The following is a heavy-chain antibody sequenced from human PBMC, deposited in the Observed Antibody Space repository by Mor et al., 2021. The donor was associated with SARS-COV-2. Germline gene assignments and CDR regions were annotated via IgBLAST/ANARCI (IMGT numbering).Heavy chain of an antibody. V-gene: IGHV3-21*04. Sequence: VQGRFTISIDNTKNSLYLQMNSLRAEDTAVYYCARGANWFDPRGQGTLVTVSS. CDR3: ARGANWFDP. J-gene: IGHJ5*02.